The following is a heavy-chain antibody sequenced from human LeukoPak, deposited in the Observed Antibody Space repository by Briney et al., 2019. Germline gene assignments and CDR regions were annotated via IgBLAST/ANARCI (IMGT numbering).Heavy chain of an antibody. V-gene: IGHV4-59*12. CDR1: GGSISSYY. J-gene: IGHJ4*02. Sequence: SETLSLTCTVSGGSISSYYWSWIRQPPGKGLEWIGYIYYSGSTNYNPSLKSRVTISVDKSKNQFSLKLSSVTAADTAVYYCARRDKRFGELLSHFDYWGQGTLVTVSS. D-gene: IGHD3-10*01. CDR2: IYYSGST. CDR3: ARRDKRFGELLSHFDY.